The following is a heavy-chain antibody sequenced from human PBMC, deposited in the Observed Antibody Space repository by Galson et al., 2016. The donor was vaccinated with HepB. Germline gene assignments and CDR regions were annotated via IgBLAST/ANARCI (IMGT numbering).Heavy chain of an antibody. CDR3: ARTTWNYVSIY. CDR1: GFTFSSYS. Sequence: SLRLSCAVSGFTFSSYSMNWVRQAPGKGLEWVSTISSSGSYIYYADSLEGRFTISRDNAKNSLYLQMNSLRAEDTAVYYCARTTWNYVSIYWGQGTLVTVSS. D-gene: IGHD1-7*01. J-gene: IGHJ4*02. CDR2: ISSSGSYI. V-gene: IGHV3-21*01.